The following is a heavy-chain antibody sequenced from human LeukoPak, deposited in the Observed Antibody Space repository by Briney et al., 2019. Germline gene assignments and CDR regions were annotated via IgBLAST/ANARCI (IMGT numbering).Heavy chain of an antibody. V-gene: IGHV3-11*01. J-gene: IGHJ6*02. CDR2: IGASGSTR. D-gene: IGHD3-22*01. CDR3: AKDLREWYYDPNGNYFSYGMDV. Sequence: PGGSLRLSCAASGFTFSDYYMSWIRQAPGRGPEWVAYIGASGSTRYYRDSVNGRFTISRDNAKNSLHLQMNSLTAEDTAVYYCAKDLREWYYDPNGNYFSYGMDVWGQGTTVVVSS. CDR1: GFTFSDYY.